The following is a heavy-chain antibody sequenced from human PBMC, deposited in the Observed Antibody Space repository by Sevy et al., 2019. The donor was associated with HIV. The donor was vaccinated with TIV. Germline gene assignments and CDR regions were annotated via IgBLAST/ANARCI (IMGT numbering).Heavy chain of an antibody. CDR1: GLSFTSAW. D-gene: IGHD2-2*01. V-gene: IGHV3-15*01. CDR2: IKSKTDGERT. J-gene: IGHJ6*02. CDR3: TTTLSTAHYMVV. Sequence: GGSLRLSCAASGLSFTSAWMSWVRQAPGKGLEWVARIKSKTDGERTDYPAPVRGSFTISRDDSNKTLYLQMNSLETEDTAVYYCTTTLSTAHYMVVWGQGTTVTVSS.